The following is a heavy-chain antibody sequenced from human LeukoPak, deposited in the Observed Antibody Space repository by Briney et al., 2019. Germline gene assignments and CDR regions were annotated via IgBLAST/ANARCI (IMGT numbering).Heavy chain of an antibody. CDR3: ARPNTWITEGFDS. J-gene: IGHJ5*01. CDR1: GYSISSGYY. D-gene: IGHD3-16*01. Sequence: PSETLSLTCDVSGYSISSGYYWAWIRQSPGKGLEWIASIYNSGSTFYNPSLKSRVALPVDTSKNQFSLKLMSVTAADTAVYYCARPNTWITEGFDSWGQGILVTVSS. V-gene: IGHV4-38-2*01. CDR2: IYNSGST.